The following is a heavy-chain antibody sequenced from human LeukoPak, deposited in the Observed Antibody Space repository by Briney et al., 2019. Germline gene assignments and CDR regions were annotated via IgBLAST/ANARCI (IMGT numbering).Heavy chain of an antibody. CDR1: GGSISSSSYY. CDR2: SYYSGSA. J-gene: IGHJ4*02. D-gene: IGHD3-22*01. CDR3: ARSSYYYDSSGYPSPLDY. Sequence: SETLSLTCAVSGGSISSSSYYWGWIRQPPGMGLEWIGGSYYSGSAYTNPSLKSRVTISVDTSKNQFSLKLSSVTAADTAVYYCARSSYYYDSSGYPSPLDYWGQGTLVTVSS. V-gene: IGHV4-39*07.